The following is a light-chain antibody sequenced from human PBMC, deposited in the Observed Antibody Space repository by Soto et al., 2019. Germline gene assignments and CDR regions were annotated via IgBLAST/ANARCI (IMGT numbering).Light chain of an antibody. J-gene: IGKJ3*01. Sequence: DIQMTQSPSSLSASVGDRVTITCQASQDISNYLNWYQQKPGKAPKLLIYDASNLETGVPSRFGGSVSGTDFTFTISSLQPEVIATYYCQQYDNPPFPFGPGTKVDIK. CDR1: QDISNY. CDR2: DAS. V-gene: IGKV1-33*01. CDR3: QQYDNPPFP.